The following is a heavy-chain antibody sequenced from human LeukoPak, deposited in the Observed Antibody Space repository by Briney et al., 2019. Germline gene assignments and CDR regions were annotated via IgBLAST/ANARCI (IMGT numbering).Heavy chain of an antibody. D-gene: IGHD4-23*01. Sequence: SETLSLTCTVSGGSISSSSYYWSWLRQPAGKGLEWIRRIYTSASTNYNPSLKSRVTMSVDTSNNQFSLKLSSVTAADTAVYYCVRRGNGPFDYGGQGTLVTVSS. CDR3: VRRGNGPFDY. V-gene: IGHV4-61*02. J-gene: IGHJ4*02. CDR1: GGSISSSSYY. CDR2: IYTSAST.